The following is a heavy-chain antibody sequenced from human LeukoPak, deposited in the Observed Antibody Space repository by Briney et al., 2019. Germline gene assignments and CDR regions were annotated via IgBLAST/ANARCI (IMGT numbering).Heavy chain of an antibody. CDR1: GFTFSSYA. Sequence: PGGSLRLSCAASGFTFSSYAMSWVRQAPGKGLEWVSAISGSGGSTYYADSVKGGFTISRDNSKNTLYLQMNSLRAEDTAVYYCAKGNTMIVVVSDYWGQGTLVTVSS. D-gene: IGHD3-22*01. CDR2: ISGSGGST. V-gene: IGHV3-23*01. J-gene: IGHJ4*02. CDR3: AKGNTMIVVVSDY.